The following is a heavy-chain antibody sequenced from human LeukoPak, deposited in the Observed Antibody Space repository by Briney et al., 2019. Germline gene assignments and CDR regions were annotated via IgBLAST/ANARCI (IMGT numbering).Heavy chain of an antibody. D-gene: IGHD3-22*01. J-gene: IGHJ4*02. V-gene: IGHV1-2*02. CDR3: AGAPYYYDSSGYSTLGY. CDR1: GYTFTGYY. Sequence: ASVKVSCKASGYTFTGYYMHWVRQAPGQGLEWMGWINPNSGGTNYAQKFQGRVTMTRDTSISTAYMELSRLRSDDTAVYYCAGAPYYYDSSGYSTLGYWGQGTLVTVSS. CDR2: INPNSGGT.